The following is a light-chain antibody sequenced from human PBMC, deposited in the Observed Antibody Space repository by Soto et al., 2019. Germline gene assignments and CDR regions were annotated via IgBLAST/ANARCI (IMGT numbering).Light chain of an antibody. Sequence: EIVMTQSPATLSVSPGERVTLSCRASQSVTNFAWYQQKPGQAPRLLIYGASTRATGIPARFSGSGSGTEFTLTISSLQSEDFAVYYCQQYNNWLMYTFGQGTKLEIK. CDR3: QQYNNWLMYT. CDR2: GAS. CDR1: QSVTN. V-gene: IGKV3-15*01. J-gene: IGKJ2*01.